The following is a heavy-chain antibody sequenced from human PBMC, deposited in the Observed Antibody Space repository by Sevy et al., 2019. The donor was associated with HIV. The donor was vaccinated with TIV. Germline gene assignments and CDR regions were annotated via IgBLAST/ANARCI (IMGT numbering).Heavy chain of an antibody. CDR1: GGSISSYY. J-gene: IGHJ6*02. CDR2: IYTSGST. CDR3: ARDLVVVAATHYYYYYGMDV. V-gene: IGHV4-4*07. Sequence: SETLSLTCTVSGGSISSYYWSWIRQPAGKGLEWIGPIYTSGSTNYNPSLKSRVTMSVDTSKNQFSLKLSSVTAADTAVYYCARDLVVVAATHYYYYYGMDVWGQGTTVTVSS. D-gene: IGHD2-15*01.